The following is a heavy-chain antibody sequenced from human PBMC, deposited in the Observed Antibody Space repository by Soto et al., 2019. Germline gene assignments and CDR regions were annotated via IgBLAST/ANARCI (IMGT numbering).Heavy chain of an antibody. CDR2: ISSDGDIT. CDR3: VKVSTFYDILNGYYSTNFFDP. V-gene: IGHV3-64D*06. D-gene: IGHD3-9*01. Sequence: GGSLRLSCSASGFTFREYSMHWVRQAPGKGLQYVSTISSDGDITYYADSVKGRFTISRDNSKNTLYLQMNSLRPDDTAVYYCVKVSTFYDILNGYYSTNFFDPWGQGTLVTVSS. CDR1: GFTFREYS. J-gene: IGHJ5*02.